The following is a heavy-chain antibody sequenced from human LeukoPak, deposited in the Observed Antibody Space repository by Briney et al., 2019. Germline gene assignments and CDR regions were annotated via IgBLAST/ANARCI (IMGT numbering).Heavy chain of an antibody. CDR2: IIPIFGTA. V-gene: IGHV1-69*05. D-gene: IGHD3-3*01. CDR3: ARGKLLFGVVTHFDY. CDR1: VGTFSSYA. J-gene: IGHJ4*02. Sequence: PVKVSCKASVGTFSSYAISWVRQAPGHGLERMGGIIPIFGTANYAQKFQGRVTITTDESTSTAYMELSSLRSEDTAVYYCARGKLLFGVVTHFDYWGQGTLVTVSS.